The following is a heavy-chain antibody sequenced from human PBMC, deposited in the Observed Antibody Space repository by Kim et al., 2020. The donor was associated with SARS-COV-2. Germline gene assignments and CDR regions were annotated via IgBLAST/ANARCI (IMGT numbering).Heavy chain of an antibody. CDR2: IYSGGST. J-gene: IGHJ3*02. V-gene: IGHV3-53*01. CDR1: GFTVSSNY. D-gene: IGHD3-10*01. CDR3: ARGWFGELLYGAFDI. Sequence: GGSLRLSCAASGFTVSSNYMSWVRQAPGKGLEWVSVIYSGGSTYYADSVKGRFTISRDNSKNTLYLQMNSLRAEDTAVYYCARGWFGELLYGAFDIWGQGTMVTVSS.